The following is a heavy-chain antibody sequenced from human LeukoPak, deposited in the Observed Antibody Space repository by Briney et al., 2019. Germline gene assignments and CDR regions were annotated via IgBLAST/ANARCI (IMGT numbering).Heavy chain of an antibody. CDR3: ARSPDYDFWSGYFYFDY. D-gene: IGHD3-3*01. V-gene: IGHV4-38-2*01. CDR2: IYHSGST. Sequence: PSGTLSLTCAVSGYSISSGYYWGWIRQPPGKGLEWIGSIYHSGSTYYNPSLKSRVTISVDTSKNQFSLKLSSVTAADTAVYYCARSPDYDFWSGYFYFDYWGQGTLVTVSS. CDR1: GYSISSGYY. J-gene: IGHJ4*02.